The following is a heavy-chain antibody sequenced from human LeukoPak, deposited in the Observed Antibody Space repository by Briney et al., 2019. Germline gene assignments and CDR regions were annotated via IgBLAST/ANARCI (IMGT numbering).Heavy chain of an antibody. Sequence: GGSLRLSCAASGFTFSSYSMNWVRQAPGKGLEWVSYITNSGTTIYYADSVKGRFTIPRDNAKNSLYLQMNSLRAEDTAVYYCARDGHYDILTGYFQDWGQGTLVTVSS. CDR3: ARDGHYDILTGYFQD. J-gene: IGHJ1*01. V-gene: IGHV3-48*04. D-gene: IGHD3-9*01. CDR1: GFTFSSYS. CDR2: ITNSGTTI.